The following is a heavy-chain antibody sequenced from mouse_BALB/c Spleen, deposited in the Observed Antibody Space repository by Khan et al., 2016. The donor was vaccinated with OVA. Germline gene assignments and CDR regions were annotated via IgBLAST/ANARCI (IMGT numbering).Heavy chain of an antibody. D-gene: IGHD2-10*02. V-gene: IGHV9-2-1*01. J-gene: IGHJ2*01. CDR1: GYTFTDYS. CDR2: INTETGEP. CDR3: ASGLKYGNFDY. Sequence: QIQLVQSGPELKKPGETVKISCKASGYTFTDYSMHWVKQAPGKGLKWMGWINTETGEPTYADDFKGRFAFSLETSASTAYLQINNLKNADTATYFFASGLKYGNFDYWGQGTTLTVSS.